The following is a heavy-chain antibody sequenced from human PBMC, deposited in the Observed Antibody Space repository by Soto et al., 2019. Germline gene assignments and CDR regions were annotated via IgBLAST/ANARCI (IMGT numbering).Heavy chain of an antibody. J-gene: IGHJ3*02. Sequence: ASVKVSCKASGYTFTGYYMHWVRQAPGQGLEWMGWINPNSGGTNYAQKFQGWVTMTRATSISTAYMELSRLRSDDTAVYYCARDSGYCSSTSCYYDAFDIWGQGTMVTVSS. D-gene: IGHD2-2*01. V-gene: IGHV1-2*04. CDR2: INPNSGGT. CDR3: ARDSGYCSSTSCYYDAFDI. CDR1: GYTFTGYY.